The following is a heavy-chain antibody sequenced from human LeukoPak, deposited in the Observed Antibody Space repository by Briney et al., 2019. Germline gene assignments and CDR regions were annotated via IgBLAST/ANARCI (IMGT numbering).Heavy chain of an antibody. CDR1: GGSISSSSYY. Sequence: SETLSLTCTVPGGSISSSSYYWSWIRQPPGKGLEWIGSIYHSGRTFYNPSLKSRVTISVDTSKNQFSLKLSSVTAADTAVYYCARVRPSFSGGDAFDIWGQGTMVTVSS. D-gene: IGHD2/OR15-2a*01. J-gene: IGHJ3*02. CDR3: ARVRPSFSGGDAFDI. V-gene: IGHV4-39*07. CDR2: IYHSGRT.